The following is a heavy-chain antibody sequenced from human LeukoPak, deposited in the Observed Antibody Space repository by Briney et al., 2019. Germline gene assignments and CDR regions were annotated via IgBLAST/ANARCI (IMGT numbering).Heavy chain of an antibody. CDR3: ASPLAYCSSTSCKGDDAFDI. Sequence: GASVKVSCKASGYTFTSYDINWVRQATGQGLEWMGWMNPNSGNTGYAQKFQGRVTITRNTSISTAYMELSSLRSEDTAVYYCASPLAYCSSTSCKGDDAFDIWGQGTMVTVSS. D-gene: IGHD2-2*01. CDR1: GYTFTSYD. CDR2: MNPNSGNT. J-gene: IGHJ3*02. V-gene: IGHV1-8*03.